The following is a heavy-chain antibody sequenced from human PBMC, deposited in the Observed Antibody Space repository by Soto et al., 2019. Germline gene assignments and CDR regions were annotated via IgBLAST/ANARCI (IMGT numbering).Heavy chain of an antibody. J-gene: IGHJ4*02. Sequence: EVQLLESGGALVQPGGSLRLSCAASGFTFRSYPMSWVRQAPGRGLKCVSSIDGSGAGAYYADSVKGRFTISRDNSKNTLDLQMNSLRAEDTAVYYCAKGDILTGSKEGWDYWGQGTLVTVSS. D-gene: IGHD3-9*01. CDR2: IDGSGAGA. V-gene: IGHV3-23*01. CDR3: AKGDILTGSKEGWDY. CDR1: GFTFRSYP.